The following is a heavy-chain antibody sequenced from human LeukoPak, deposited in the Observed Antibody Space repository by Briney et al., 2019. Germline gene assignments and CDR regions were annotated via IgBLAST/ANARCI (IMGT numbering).Heavy chain of an antibody. CDR2: ISNSGSAM. V-gene: IGHV3-11*01. CDR1: GSTFSDYY. CDR3: AKGHDFWSGYSHEEDY. Sequence: GGSLRLSCAGSGSTFSDYYISWIRQAPGKGLEWVSYISNSGSAMSYADSVKGRFTVSRDNSKNTLYLQMNSLRAEDTAVYYCAKGHDFWSGYSHEEDYWGQGTLVTVSS. J-gene: IGHJ4*02. D-gene: IGHD3-3*01.